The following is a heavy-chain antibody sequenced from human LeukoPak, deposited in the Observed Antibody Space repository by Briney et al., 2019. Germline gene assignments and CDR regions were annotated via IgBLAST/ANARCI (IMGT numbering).Heavy chain of an antibody. CDR3: AKDLMWELHPRSAFDV. D-gene: IGHD1-26*01. CDR1: GLTFSTYG. CDR2: IKWDSGDL. V-gene: IGHV3-9*01. Sequence: GGSLRLSCAASGLTFSTYGMTWVRQAPGKGLEWVSGIKWDSGDLRYADSVKGRFTISRDNAQNSLYLQMNSLRAEDTALYYCAKDLMWELHPRSAFDVWGQGTMVTVSS. J-gene: IGHJ3*01.